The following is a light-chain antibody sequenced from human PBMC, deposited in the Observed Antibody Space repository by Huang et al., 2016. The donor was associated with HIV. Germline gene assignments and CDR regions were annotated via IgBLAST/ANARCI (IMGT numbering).Light chain of an antibody. Sequence: VMTQSPATLSVSPGERATLSCRASQRLSSNLAWYQQKPGQTPRLLLYGPSTTATGIPARFSGSGSGTEFTLTISSLQSEDFAVYYCQQYNKWPLTFGGGTKVEIK. V-gene: IGKV3D-15*01. CDR3: QQYNKWPLT. CDR1: QRLSSN. J-gene: IGKJ4*01. CDR2: GPS.